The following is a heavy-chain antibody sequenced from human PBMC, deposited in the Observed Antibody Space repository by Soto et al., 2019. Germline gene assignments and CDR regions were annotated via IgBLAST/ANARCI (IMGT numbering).Heavy chain of an antibody. CDR1: GFPFSTNW. Sequence: GSLRLSCAASGFPFSTNWMHWVRQAPGKGLVWVSRINSDGTSTNYADSVKGRFTISRDNAKNTLYLQMNSLRGEDTAMYYCARDIDSSGWGQGTLVTVSS. V-gene: IGHV3-74*01. D-gene: IGHD3-22*01. CDR3: ARDIDSSG. CDR2: INSDGTST. J-gene: IGHJ4*02.